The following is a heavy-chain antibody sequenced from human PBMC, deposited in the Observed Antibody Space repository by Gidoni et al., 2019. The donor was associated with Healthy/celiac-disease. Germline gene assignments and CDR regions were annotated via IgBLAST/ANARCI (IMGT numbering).Heavy chain of an antibody. D-gene: IGHD4-17*01. Sequence: QVQLQESGPGLVKPSGTLSLTCAFSGGAISSSNWWSWVRPPTGKGLEWIGEIYHSGSTHYKPSLTSRVTISVDKSKYQFSLKLRSVTAADTAVYYCAREDSDYGVDYWGQGTLVTVSS. V-gene: IGHV4-4*02. CDR2: IYHSGST. CDR3: AREDSDYGVDY. CDR1: GGAISSSNW. J-gene: IGHJ4*02.